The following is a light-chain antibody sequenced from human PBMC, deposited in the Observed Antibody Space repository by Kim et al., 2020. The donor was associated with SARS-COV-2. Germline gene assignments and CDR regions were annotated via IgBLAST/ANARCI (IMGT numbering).Light chain of an antibody. CDR3: QQYKSYST. CDR2: DAS. Sequence: DIQMTQSPSTLSASVGDRVTITCRASQSISGWLAWYQQKPGKAPKLLIYDASSLERGVPSRFSGSGSGTQFTLTISSLQPDDFGVYYCQQYKSYSTFGQGTKVDIK. CDR1: QSISGW. V-gene: IGKV1-5*01. J-gene: IGKJ1*01.